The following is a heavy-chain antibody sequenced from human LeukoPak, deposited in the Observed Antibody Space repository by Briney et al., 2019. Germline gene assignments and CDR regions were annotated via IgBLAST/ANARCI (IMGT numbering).Heavy chain of an antibody. Sequence: GGSLRLPCAASGFTFTIYSMNWVRQAPGKGLEWVSSIDSSSGYMYYADSVKGRFTISRDNAKNSLYLQMNSLRAEDTAVYYCARDLAYYYDNNYDWGQGTLVTVSS. D-gene: IGHD3-22*01. CDR1: GFTFTIYS. J-gene: IGHJ4*02. CDR2: IDSSSGYM. V-gene: IGHV3-21*01. CDR3: ARDLAYYYDNNYD.